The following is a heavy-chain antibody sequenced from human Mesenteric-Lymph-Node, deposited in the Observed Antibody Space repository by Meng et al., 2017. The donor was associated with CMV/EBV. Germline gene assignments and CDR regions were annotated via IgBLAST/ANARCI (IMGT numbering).Heavy chain of an antibody. Sequence: GESLKISCAASGFTFSSYAMHWVRQAPGKGLEWVAVISYDGSNKYYADSVKGRFTISRDNSKNTLYLQMNSLRAEDTAVYYCARSIGQLVRYYGMDVWGQGTTVTVSS. V-gene: IGHV3-30-3*01. CDR1: GFTFSSYA. J-gene: IGHJ6*02. CDR2: ISYDGSNK. D-gene: IGHD6-13*01. CDR3: ARSIGQLVRYYGMDV.